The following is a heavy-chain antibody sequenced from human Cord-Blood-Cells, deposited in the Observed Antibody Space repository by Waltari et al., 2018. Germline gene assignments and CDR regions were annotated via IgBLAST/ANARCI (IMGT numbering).Heavy chain of an antibody. CDR3: ARGSHTGGFDY. D-gene: IGHD5-18*01. Sequence: EVQLVESGGGLVQPGGSLRLSCAASGFTFSSSEMHWVRQAPGKGLEWVSYISSSGSTIYYADSVKGRFTISRDNAKNSLYLQMNSLRAEDTAVYYCARGSHTGGFDYWGQGTLVTVSS. CDR2: ISSSGSTI. J-gene: IGHJ4*02. V-gene: IGHV3-48*03. CDR1: GFTFSSSE.